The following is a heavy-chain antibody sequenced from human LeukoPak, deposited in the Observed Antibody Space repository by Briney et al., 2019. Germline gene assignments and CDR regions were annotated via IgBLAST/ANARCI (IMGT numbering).Heavy chain of an antibody. CDR1: GYTFTGYY. Sequence: SVKVSCKTSGYTFTGYYIYWVRQAPGQGLEWMGGIIPIFGTANYAQKFQGRVTITADESTSTAYMELSSLRSEDTAVYYCARGWGTDFDYWGQGTLVTVSS. CDR2: IIPIFGTA. V-gene: IGHV1-69*13. CDR3: ARGWGTDFDY. D-gene: IGHD3-16*01. J-gene: IGHJ4*02.